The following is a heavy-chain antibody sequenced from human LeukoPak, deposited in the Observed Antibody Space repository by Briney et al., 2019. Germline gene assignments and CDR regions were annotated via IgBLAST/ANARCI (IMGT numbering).Heavy chain of an antibody. CDR3: TRLYYYGSGSYQYNWFDP. V-gene: IGHV3-49*04. D-gene: IGHD3-10*01. J-gene: IGHJ5*02. CDR2: IRSKAYGGTT. Sequence: PGGSLRLSCAASGFTFSSYWMSWVRQAPGKGLEWVGFIRSKAYGGTTEYAASVKGRFTISRDDSKSIAYLQMNSLKTEDTAVYYCTRLYYYGSGSYQYNWFDPWGQGTLVTVSS. CDR1: GFTFSSYW.